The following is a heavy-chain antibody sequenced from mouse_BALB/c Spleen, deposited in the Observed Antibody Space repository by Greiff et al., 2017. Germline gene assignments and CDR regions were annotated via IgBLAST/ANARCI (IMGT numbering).Heavy chain of an antibody. CDR1: GYTFTDYN. V-gene: IGHV1-18*01. Sequence: EVQLQQSGPELVKPGASVTIPCKASGYTFTDYNMDWVKQSHGKSLEWIGDINPNNGGTIYNQKFKGKATLTVDKSSSTAYLELRSLTSEDTAVYYCARWGYGTPFAYWGQGTLVTVSA. CDR2: INPNNGGT. D-gene: IGHD2-1*01. CDR3: ARWGYGTPFAY. J-gene: IGHJ3*01.